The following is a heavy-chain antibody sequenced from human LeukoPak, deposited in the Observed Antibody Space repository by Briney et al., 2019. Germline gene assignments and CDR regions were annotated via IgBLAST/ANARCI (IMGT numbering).Heavy chain of an antibody. CDR2: LYAGGSDT. J-gene: IGHJ3*02. CDR1: GFTFTSYW. Sequence: GESLKISCKGSGFTFTSYWIGWVRQMPGKGLEGMGLLYAGGSDTRYSPSFQGQVSISVDKSISTAYLQWSSLKASDTAMYYCARHLSSDRVAYDIWGQGTMVTVSA. CDR3: ARHLSSDRVAYDI. D-gene: IGHD6-6*01. V-gene: IGHV5-51*01.